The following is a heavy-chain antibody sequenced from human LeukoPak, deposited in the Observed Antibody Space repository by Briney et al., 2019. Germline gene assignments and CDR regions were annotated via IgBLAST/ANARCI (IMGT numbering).Heavy chain of an antibody. D-gene: IGHD3-22*01. V-gene: IGHV3-30*02. J-gene: IGHJ4*02. Sequence: GGSLRLSCAASGFTFSSYGMHWVRQAPGKGLEWVAFIRHDGSNKYYADSVKGRFTISRDNAKNSLYLQMNSLRAEDTAVYYCARVLHKRNYDSSTYYGYWGQGTLVTVSS. CDR2: IRHDGSNK. CDR3: ARVLHKRNYDSSTYYGY. CDR1: GFTFSSYG.